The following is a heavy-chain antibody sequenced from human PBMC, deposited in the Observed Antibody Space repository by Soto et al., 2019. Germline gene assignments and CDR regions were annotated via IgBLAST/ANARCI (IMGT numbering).Heavy chain of an antibody. Sequence: GGSLRLSCAASGFTFSGYDMHWVRQATGKGLEWASAIGTAGDTYYPGSVKGRFTISRENAKNSLYLQMNSLRAGDTAVYYCAREYYYGSGTRAYGMDVWGQGTTVTVSS. CDR2: IGTAGDT. V-gene: IGHV3-13*01. CDR3: AREYYYGSGTRAYGMDV. CDR1: GFTFSGYD. J-gene: IGHJ6*02. D-gene: IGHD3-10*01.